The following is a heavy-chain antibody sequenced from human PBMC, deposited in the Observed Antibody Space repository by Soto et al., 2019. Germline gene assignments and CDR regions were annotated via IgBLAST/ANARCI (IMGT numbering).Heavy chain of an antibody. CDR3: AKDNSGYPPYYGMDV. CDR1: GFTFSSYG. Sequence: PXESLRLSCAASGFTFSSYGMHWVRQAPGKGLEWVAVISYDGSNKYYADSVKGRFTISRDNSKNTLYLQMNSLRAEDTAVYYCAKDNSGYPPYYGMDVWGQGTTVTVSS. D-gene: IGHD5-12*01. CDR2: ISYDGSNK. J-gene: IGHJ6*02. V-gene: IGHV3-30*18.